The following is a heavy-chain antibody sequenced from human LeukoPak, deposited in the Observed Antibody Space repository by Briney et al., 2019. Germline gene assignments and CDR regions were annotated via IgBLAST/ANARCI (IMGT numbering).Heavy chain of an antibody. CDR3: AKDHTARELKD. J-gene: IGHJ4*02. D-gene: IGHD3-10*01. CDR1: GFVFSAYG. CDR2: IAYGGRYR. Sequence: QTGGSLRLSCAASGFVFSAYGMHWVRQAPGKGLEWVAFIAYGGRYRYYADSVKGRFTVSRDNSKKTVSLQMKGQRVEDTGVYYCAKDHTARELKDWGQGTLVIVSS. V-gene: IGHV3-30*18.